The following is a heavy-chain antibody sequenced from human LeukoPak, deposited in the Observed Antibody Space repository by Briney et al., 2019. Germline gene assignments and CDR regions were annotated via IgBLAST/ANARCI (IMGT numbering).Heavy chain of an antibody. J-gene: IGHJ4*02. V-gene: IGHV4-39*07. CDR3: ARESRFLEWPYFDY. Sequence: SETLSLTCTVSGGSISSSSYYWGWIRQPPGKGLEWIGSIYYSGSTYYNPSLKSRVTISVDTSKNQFSLKLSSVTAADTAVYYCARESRFLEWPYFDYWGQGTLVTVSS. CDR2: IYYSGST. D-gene: IGHD3-3*01. CDR1: GGSISSSSYY.